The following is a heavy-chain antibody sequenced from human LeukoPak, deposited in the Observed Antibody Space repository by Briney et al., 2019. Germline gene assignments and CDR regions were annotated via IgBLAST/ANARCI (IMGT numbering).Heavy chain of an antibody. V-gene: IGHV3-30*04. J-gene: IGHJ4*02. CDR3: VCDYGRQGGY. D-gene: IGHD4-17*01. CDR1: GFRFENFA. Sequence: GGSLRLSCLASGFRFENFAMHWVRQAPGKGLEWVAVISFDASRSGSADSVQGRFTISRDNAKSSLYLQMNSLRAEDTAVYYCVCDYGRQGGYWGQGTLVTASS. CDR2: ISFDASRS.